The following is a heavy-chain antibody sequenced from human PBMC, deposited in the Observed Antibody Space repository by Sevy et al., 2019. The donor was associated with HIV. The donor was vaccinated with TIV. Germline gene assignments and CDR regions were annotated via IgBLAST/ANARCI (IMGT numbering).Heavy chain of an antibody. CDR1: GFNFSNYV. CDR3: ARSILAVAGSYGMDV. D-gene: IGHD6-19*01. Sequence: GGSLRLSCAASGFNFSNYVLHWVRQAPGKGLEWVTFISSYGNEADYVDSVKGRFTISRDDSKNTLYLQMNSLRPEDTAVYYCARSILAVAGSYGMDVWGQGTTVTVPS. CDR2: ISSYGNEA. J-gene: IGHJ6*02. V-gene: IGHV3-30*03.